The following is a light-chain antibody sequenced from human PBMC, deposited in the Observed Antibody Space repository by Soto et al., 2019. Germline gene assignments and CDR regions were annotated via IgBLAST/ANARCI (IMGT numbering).Light chain of an antibody. CDR3: CAYAGNSNVI. V-gene: IGLV2-23*02. J-gene: IGLJ2*01. CDR2: EVS. Sequence: QSALTQPASVSGSPGQSITISCTGTSSDVGTYDFVSWYQQQPDTAPKLMMYEVSKRPSGVSARFSGSKSGNTASLTISGLQGEDEADYHCCAYAGNSNVIFGGGTKLTVL. CDR1: SSDVGTYDF.